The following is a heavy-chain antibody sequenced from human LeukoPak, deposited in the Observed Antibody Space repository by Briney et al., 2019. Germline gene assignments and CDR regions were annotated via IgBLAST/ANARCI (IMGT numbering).Heavy chain of an antibody. Sequence: GGSLRLSCAASEFTFSSYWMSWVRQVPGKGLEWVANIKRDGSEKYYVDSVKGRFTISRDNAKNSLYLQMNGLRVEDTAVYYCARDLVGTTYHYYYMDVWSKGTTVTVSS. CDR2: IKRDGSEK. J-gene: IGHJ6*03. CDR3: ARDLVGTTYHYYYMDV. D-gene: IGHD1-1*01. V-gene: IGHV3-7*01. CDR1: EFTFSSYW.